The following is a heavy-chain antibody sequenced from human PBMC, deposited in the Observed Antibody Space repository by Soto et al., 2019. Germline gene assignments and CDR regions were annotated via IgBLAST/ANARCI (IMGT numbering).Heavy chain of an antibody. D-gene: IGHD3-22*01. V-gene: IGHV3-30*18. CDR1: GFTPSSYG. J-gene: IGHJ4*01. CDR3: AKGSVDSVVITPYFDY. CDR2: ISYDGSNK. Sequence: ESGGGVVQPGRSLRLSCAASGFTPSSYGIHWVRQAPGKGLEGVAVISYDGSNKYYADSVKGRFTFSRDKSKNTLYLQMNSLRAEDTAVCYCAKGSVDSVVITPYFDYCGHG.